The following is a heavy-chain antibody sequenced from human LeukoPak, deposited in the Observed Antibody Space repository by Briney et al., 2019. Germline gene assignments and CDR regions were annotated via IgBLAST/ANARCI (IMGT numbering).Heavy chain of an antibody. V-gene: IGHV1-46*01. CDR2: INPSGGST. D-gene: IGHD4-17*01. J-gene: IGHJ4*02. CDR1: GYTFTSYY. Sequence: ASVKVSCKASGYTFTSYYMHWVRQAPGQGLEWMGIINPSGGSTSYAQKFQGRVTMTRDTSTSTVYTELSSLRSEDTAVYYCARDQGTVTTLDYWGQGTLVTVSS. CDR3: ARDQGTVTTLDY.